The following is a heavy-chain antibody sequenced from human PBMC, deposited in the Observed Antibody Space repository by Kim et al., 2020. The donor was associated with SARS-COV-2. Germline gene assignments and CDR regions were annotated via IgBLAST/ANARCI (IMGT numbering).Heavy chain of an antibody. CDR1: GFTFSDFG. CDR2: ITGSGNSV. V-gene: IGHV3-11*01. J-gene: IGHJ5*02. Sequence: GGSLRLSCAASGFTFSDFGMSWIRQVPGKGLEWVSDITGSGNSVRYAGSVKGRFTISRDNAKNSLYLQINSLRAEHTAIYYCATYYYASGTSTWGQGTLLTVSS. CDR3: ATYYYASGTST. D-gene: IGHD3-10*01.